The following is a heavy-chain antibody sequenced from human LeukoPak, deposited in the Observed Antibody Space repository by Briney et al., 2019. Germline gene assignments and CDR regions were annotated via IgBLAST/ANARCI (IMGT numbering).Heavy chain of an antibody. CDR2: INPNSGGT. CDR3: ARARDYYDFWSGENVFDY. CDR1: GYTFTGYY. D-gene: IGHD3-3*01. J-gene: IGHJ4*02. V-gene: IGHV1-2*02. Sequence: ASVKVSCKASGYTFTGYYMHWVRQAPGQGLEWMGWINPNSGGTNYAQKFQGRVTMTRDTSISTAYMELSRLRSDDTAVYYCARARDYYDFWSGENVFDYWGQGTLVTVSS.